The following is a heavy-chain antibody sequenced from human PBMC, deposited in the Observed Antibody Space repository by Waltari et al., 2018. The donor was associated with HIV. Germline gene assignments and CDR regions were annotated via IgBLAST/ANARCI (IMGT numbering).Heavy chain of an antibody. V-gene: IGHV2-26*01. CDR3: ARKTTGTTWEYYYYYGMDV. CDR1: GFSLSNARMG. CDR2: IFSNDEK. Sequence: QVTLKESGPVLVKPTETLTLTCTVSGFSLSNARMGVSWIRQPPGKALEWLAHIFSNDEKSYSTSLKSRLTISKDTSKSQVVLTMTNMDPVDTATYYCARKTTGTTWEYYYYYGMDVWGQGTTVTVSS. D-gene: IGHD1-7*01. J-gene: IGHJ6*02.